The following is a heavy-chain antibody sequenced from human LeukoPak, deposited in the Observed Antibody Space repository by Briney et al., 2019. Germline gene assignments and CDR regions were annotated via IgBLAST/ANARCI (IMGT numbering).Heavy chain of an antibody. Sequence: SETLSLTCTVSGVSISTYYWTWIRQTPGKGLEWIGYIYYSGSTNFNPSLKSRVTMSVDTSKSQFSLKLSSVTAADTAVYYCVIYNRACGHYHFDHWGQGTLVTVSS. D-gene: IGHD2-21*01. CDR2: IYYSGST. CDR3: VIYNRACGHYHFDH. V-gene: IGHV4-59*01. J-gene: IGHJ4*01. CDR1: GVSISTYY.